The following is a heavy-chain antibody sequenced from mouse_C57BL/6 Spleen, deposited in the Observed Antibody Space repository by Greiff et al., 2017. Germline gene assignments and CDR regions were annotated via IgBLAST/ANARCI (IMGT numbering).Heavy chain of an antibody. CDR1: GYSITSGYY. J-gene: IGHJ4*01. V-gene: IGHV3-6*01. D-gene: IGHD3-2*02. CDR2: ISYDGSN. Sequence: ESGPGLVKPSQSLSLTCSVTGYSITSGYYWNWIRQFPGNKLEWMGSISYDGSNNYNPSLKNRISITRNTTKNQFFLKLNSVTTEDTATNYCARETGDYAMDYWGQGTSVTVSS. CDR3: ARETGDYAMDY.